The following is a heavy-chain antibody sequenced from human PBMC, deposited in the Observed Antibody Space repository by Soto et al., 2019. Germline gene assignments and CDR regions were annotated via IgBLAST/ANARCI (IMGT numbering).Heavy chain of an antibody. D-gene: IGHD3-22*01. J-gene: IGHJ4*02. CDR1: GGTFSSYA. Sequence: SVKVSCKASGGTFSSYAISWVRQAPGQGLEWMGGIIPIFGTANYAQKFQGRVTITADESTSTAYMELSSLRSEDTAVYYCAKLDSSGHYYEAGDYWGQGTLVTVSS. V-gene: IGHV1-69*13. CDR3: AKLDSSGHYYEAGDY. CDR2: IIPIFGTA.